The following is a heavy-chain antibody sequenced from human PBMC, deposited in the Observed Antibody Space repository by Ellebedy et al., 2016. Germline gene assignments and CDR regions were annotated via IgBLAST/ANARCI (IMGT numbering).Heavy chain of an antibody. CDR2: ISAYNGNT. V-gene: IGHV1-18*04. CDR3: ARVHRSSRPYYDFWSGSDY. Sequence: ASVKVSXXASGYTFTSYGISWVRQAPGQGLEWMGWISAYNGNTNYAQKLQGRVTMTTDTSTSTAYMELRSLRSDDTAVYYCARVHRSSRPYYDFWSGSDYWGQGTLVTVSS. J-gene: IGHJ4*02. CDR1: GYTFTSYG. D-gene: IGHD3-3*01.